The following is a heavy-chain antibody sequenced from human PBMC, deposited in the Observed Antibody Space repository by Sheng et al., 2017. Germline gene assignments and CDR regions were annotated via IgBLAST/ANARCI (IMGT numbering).Heavy chain of an antibody. J-gene: IGHJ3*02. D-gene: IGHD3-22*01. Sequence: QITLKESGPTLVKPTQTLTLTRTFSGFSLSTSGVGVGWIRQPPGKALEWLALIYWNDDKRYSPSLKSRLTITKDTSKNQVVLTMTNMDPVDTATYYCAHRRRSGYYYVDAFDIWGQGTMVTVSS. V-gene: IGHV2-5*01. CDR1: GFSLSTSGVG. CDR2: IYWNDDK. CDR3: AHRRRSGYYYVDAFDI.